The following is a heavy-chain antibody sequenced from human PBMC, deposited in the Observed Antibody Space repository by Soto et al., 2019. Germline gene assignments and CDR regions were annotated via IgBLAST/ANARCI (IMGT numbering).Heavy chain of an antibody. CDR2: INPKSGGT. J-gene: IGHJ6*02. D-gene: IGHD2-8*01. CDR1: GYSFTDYH. V-gene: IGHV1-2*04. Sequence: ASVKVSCKASGYSFTDYHIHSVRQAPGQGLEWLGRINPKSGGTSTAQKFQGWVTMTTDTSISTASMELTRLTSDDTAIYYCARGDSTDCSNGVCSFFYNHDMDVWGQGTTVTAP. CDR3: ARGDSTDCSNGVCSFFYNHDMDV.